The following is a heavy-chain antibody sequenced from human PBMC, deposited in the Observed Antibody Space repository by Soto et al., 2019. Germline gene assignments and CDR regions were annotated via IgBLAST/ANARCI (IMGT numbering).Heavy chain of an antibody. V-gene: IGHV4-59*01. J-gene: IGHJ4*01. CDR3: ARGPPSGTREYVDF. Sequence: SGTLSLTCSVSGYSIVNYYWAWIRQPPGPDLEWIGYVYHNGNTNYNPSLKSRVSVSVDTSKNQFSLRLTSVNAADTAVYYCARGPPSGTREYVDFWGQGNLVT. CDR1: GYSIVNYY. D-gene: IGHD1-1*01. CDR2: VYHNGNT.